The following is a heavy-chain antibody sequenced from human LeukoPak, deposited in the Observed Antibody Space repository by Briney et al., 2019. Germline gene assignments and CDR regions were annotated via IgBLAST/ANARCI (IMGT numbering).Heavy chain of an antibody. CDR1: DASISSHY. J-gene: IGHJ4*02. CDR3: ARGGWSLDY. CDR2: THSNGRT. D-gene: IGHD6-19*01. V-gene: IGHV4-59*11. Sequence: TPSETLSLTCTVSDASISSHYWSWIRQPPGKGLEWIGYTHSNGRTNFNPSLKSRVTMSVDTSKDQFSLKLTSVTTADTAVYYCARGGWSLDYWGQGAVVTVSS.